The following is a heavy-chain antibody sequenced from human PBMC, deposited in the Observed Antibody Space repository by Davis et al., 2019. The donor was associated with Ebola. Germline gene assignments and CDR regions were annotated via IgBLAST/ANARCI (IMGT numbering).Heavy chain of an antibody. D-gene: IGHD6-19*01. V-gene: IGHV3-53*01. CDR1: GFTVSSNY. CDR3: ARERSAWGRDGLDV. J-gene: IGHJ6*01. Sequence: GESLKISCAASGFTVSSNYMRWVRQAPGKGLEWVSVIYSGGSTDYADSVKGRFTISRDNSKNTLYLQMNSLRAEDTAVYYCARERSAWGRDGLDVWGQGTTVTVSS. CDR2: IYSGGST.